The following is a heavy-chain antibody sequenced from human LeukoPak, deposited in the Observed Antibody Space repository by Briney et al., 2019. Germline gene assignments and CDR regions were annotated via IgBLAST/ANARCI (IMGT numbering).Heavy chain of an antibody. Sequence: SVTLSLTCTVSGDSIRKGGYYWSWIRQHPEKGLEWIGYIFYTGNTHYNPSLQSRVSLSIDTSANHFSLKVNSVTAADTAVYYCARVVPGYFDVWGQGSLVTVSS. D-gene: IGHD6-13*01. V-gene: IGHV4-31*03. CDR3: ARVVPGYFDV. CDR2: IFYTGNT. CDR1: GDSIRKGGYY. J-gene: IGHJ4*02.